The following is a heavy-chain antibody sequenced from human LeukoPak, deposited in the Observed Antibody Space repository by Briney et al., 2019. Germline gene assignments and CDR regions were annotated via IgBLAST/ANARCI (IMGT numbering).Heavy chain of an antibody. V-gene: IGHV1-46*01. CDR3: ARDKIQLCFDY. Sequence: GASVKVSCKASGYTFTSYYMHWARQAPGQGLEWMGIINPSGGSTSYAQKFQGRVTMTRDMSTSTVYMELSSLRSEDTAVYYCARDKIQLCFDYWGQGTLVTVSS. J-gene: IGHJ4*02. CDR1: GYTFTSYY. CDR2: INPSGGST. D-gene: IGHD5-18*01.